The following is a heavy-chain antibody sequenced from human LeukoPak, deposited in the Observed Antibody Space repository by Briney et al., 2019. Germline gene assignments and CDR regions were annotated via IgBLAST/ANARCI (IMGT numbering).Heavy chain of an antibody. CDR3: ARGSSGWPLGHYFDY. CDR1: GGSISSGDYY. J-gene: IGHJ4*02. V-gene: IGHV4-30-4*08. Sequence: SETLSLTCTVSGGSISSGDYYWSWIRQPPGKGLEWIGYIYYSGSTYYNPSLKSRVTISVDTSKNQFSLKLSSMTAADTAVYYCARGSSGWPLGHYFDYWGQGTLVTVSS. CDR2: IYYSGST. D-gene: IGHD6-19*01.